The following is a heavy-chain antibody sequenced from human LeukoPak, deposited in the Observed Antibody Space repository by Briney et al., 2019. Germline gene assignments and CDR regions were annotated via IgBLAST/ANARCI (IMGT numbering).Heavy chain of an antibody. CDR3: ARERRWNYFDY. J-gene: IGHJ4*02. V-gene: IGHV4-34*01. CDR1: GGSFSGYY. D-gene: IGHD4-23*01. Sequence: SETLSLTCAVYGGSFSGYYWSWIRQPPGKGLEWIGEINHSGSTNYNPSLKSRVTISVDTSKKQFSLKLSSVTAADTAVYYCARERRWNYFDYWGQGTPVTVSS. CDR2: INHSGST.